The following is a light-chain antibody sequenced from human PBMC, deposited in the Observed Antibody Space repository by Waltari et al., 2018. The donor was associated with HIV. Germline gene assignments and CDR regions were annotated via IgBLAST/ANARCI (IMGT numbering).Light chain of an antibody. Sequence: DIVLTQSPDSLTVSLGERATINCKASQSILFSTTNSNYLACYQQKPGHPPKLLISWASGRRSGVPDRFSGAGSGTDFTLTITSLQAEDVAVYYCQQYYSHPRTFGQGTKLEI. V-gene: IGKV4-1*01. J-gene: IGKJ2*01. CDR3: QQYYSHPRT. CDR2: WAS. CDR1: QSILFSTTNSNY.